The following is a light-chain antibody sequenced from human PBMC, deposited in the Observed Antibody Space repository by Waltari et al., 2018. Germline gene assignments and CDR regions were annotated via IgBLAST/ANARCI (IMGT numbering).Light chain of an antibody. V-gene: IGKV3-20*01. CDR3: EQYDSVVLT. Sequence: EIVLTQSPGTLSLSPGAGATLSCRASQSVSSISLSWYQQKAGQPPRLLIYGVASSAASIPDRFMVSRHGTDFTLTISRLEPEGFALYCGEQYDSVVLTFGGGTKVEI. CDR2: GVA. J-gene: IGKJ4*01. CDR1: QSVSSIS.